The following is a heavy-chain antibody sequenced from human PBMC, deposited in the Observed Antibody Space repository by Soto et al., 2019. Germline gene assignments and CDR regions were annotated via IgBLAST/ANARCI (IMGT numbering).Heavy chain of an antibody. CDR1: GFTFENYA. J-gene: IGHJ4*02. Sequence: EVQLVESGGGLVQPGRSLRLSCAASGFTFENYAMHWVRQAPGKGLEWVSGISWNSGSIGYADSVKGRFTISRDNAKNSLYLQMNSLRPEDTAFYYCAVSGFTTQHRYSSASYIDYWGQGTLVTVSS. D-gene: IGHD6-19*01. CDR3: AVSGFTTQHRYSSASYIDY. CDR2: ISWNSGSI. V-gene: IGHV3-9*01.